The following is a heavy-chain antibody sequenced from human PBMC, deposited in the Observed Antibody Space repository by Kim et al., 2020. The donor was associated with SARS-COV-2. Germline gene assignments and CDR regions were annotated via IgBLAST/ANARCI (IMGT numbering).Heavy chain of an antibody. D-gene: IGHD6-13*01. V-gene: IGHV3-48*02. Sequence: GGSLRLSCAASGFTFSSYTMNWVRQAPGKGLEWVSYISSSSTNTYYADSVKGRFTISRDNAKNSLYLQMNSLRDEDTAVYYCARDSLALAAAVHDYWGQGTLVTVSS. CDR1: GFTFSSYT. CDR2: ISSSSTNT. CDR3: ARDSLALAAAVHDY. J-gene: IGHJ4*02.